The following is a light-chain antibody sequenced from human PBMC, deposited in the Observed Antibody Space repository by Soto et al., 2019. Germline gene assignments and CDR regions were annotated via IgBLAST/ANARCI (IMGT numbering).Light chain of an antibody. V-gene: IGKV3-20*01. Sequence: EIVLTQSPGTLSLSPGERATLSCRASQSVSSSYLAWYQRKPGQAPRLLIDGASSRATGIPDRFSGGGSGTDFTLTISRLEPEDFAVYYCQQYHNSPPTFGQGTKVDIK. CDR2: GAS. CDR1: QSVSSSY. CDR3: QQYHNSPPT. J-gene: IGKJ1*01.